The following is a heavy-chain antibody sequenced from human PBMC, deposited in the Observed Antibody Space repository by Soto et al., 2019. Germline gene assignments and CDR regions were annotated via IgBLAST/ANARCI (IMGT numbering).Heavy chain of an antibody. Sequence: GGSLRLSCAVSGFTFSSYAMSWVRQAPGKGLEWVSVVSHSGGSTFYGDSVKGRFTISRDNSKNTLYLQMNSLRAEDTAVYYCARDQDRWYFDLWGRGTLVTVS. V-gene: IGHV3-23*01. J-gene: IGHJ2*01. CDR2: VSHSGGST. CDR1: GFTFSSYA. CDR3: ARDQDRWYFDL.